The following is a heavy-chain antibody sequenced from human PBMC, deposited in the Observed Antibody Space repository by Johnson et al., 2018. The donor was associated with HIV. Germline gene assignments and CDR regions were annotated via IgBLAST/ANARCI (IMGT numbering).Heavy chain of an antibody. CDR2: IRYDGKDK. J-gene: IGHJ3*02. D-gene: IGHD5-24*01. V-gene: IGHV3-30*02. CDR3: ARDQWMAGDAFDI. CDR1: GFTFSSYG. Sequence: QVQLVESGGGVVQPGGSLRLSCAASGFTFSSYGIHWVRQAPGKGLEWVSFIRYDGKDKYYADFVKGRFTISRDNSKKTLSLQMNSLRPEDTAVYYCARDQWMAGDAFDIWGQGTMVTVSS.